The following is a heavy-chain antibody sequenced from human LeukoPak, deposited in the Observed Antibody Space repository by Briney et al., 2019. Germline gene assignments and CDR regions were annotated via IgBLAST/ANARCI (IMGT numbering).Heavy chain of an antibody. Sequence: SETLSLTCTVSGGSISSSTAYWGWIRQPPGKGLEWIGSVYYSGRSRLTTSVDASKNQFSLELNSVTAADTAVYYCARVPRMYSGSYFYYFDYWGQGTLVTVSS. CDR1: GGSISSSTAY. J-gene: IGHJ4*02. CDR3: ARVPRMYSGSYFYYFDY. CDR2: VYYSG. D-gene: IGHD1-26*01. V-gene: IGHV4-39*07.